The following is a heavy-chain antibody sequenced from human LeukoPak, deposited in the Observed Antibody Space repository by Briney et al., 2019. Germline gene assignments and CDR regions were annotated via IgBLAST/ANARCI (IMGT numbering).Heavy chain of an antibody. J-gene: IGHJ4*02. V-gene: IGHV1-2*02. CDR2: INPNTDYT. CDR3: AREVANTRIHFDY. Sequence: ASVKVSCKASGYTFTGYYIHWVRQAPGQGLEWMGYINPNTDYTNYAQNFQDRVTMTRDTSISTAFMELSSLRSDDTAVYYCAREVANTRIHFDYWGQGTLVTVSS. CDR1: GYTFTGYY. D-gene: IGHD3-22*01.